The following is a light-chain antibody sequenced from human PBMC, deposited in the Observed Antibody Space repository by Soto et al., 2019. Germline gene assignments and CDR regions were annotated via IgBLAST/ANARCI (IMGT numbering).Light chain of an antibody. CDR1: QSVDNW. CDR2: DAF. V-gene: IGKV1-5*01. CDR3: QQYDSPPPT. Sequence: DIQMTQSPPTLSASVGDRVTITCRASQSVDNWLAWYQQKPGKAPELLIYDAFSLKSGVSSRFSGSRSGTEFALTISSLQPDDSATDYCQQYDSPPPTFGQGTKVEVK. J-gene: IGKJ1*01.